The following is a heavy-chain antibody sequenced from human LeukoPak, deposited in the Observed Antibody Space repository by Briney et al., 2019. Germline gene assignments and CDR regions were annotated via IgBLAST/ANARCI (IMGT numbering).Heavy chain of an antibody. CDR3: ARGVYGSGSYYSPEPFFDY. V-gene: IGHV4-30-4*01. CDR1: GGSISSGDYY. J-gene: IGHJ4*02. D-gene: IGHD3-10*01. CDR2: IYYSGST. Sequence: PSQTLSLTCTVSGGSISSGDYYWSWIRQPPGKGLEWIGYIYYSGSTYYNPSLKSRVTISVDTSKNQFSLKLSSVTAADTAVYYCARGVYGSGSYYSPEPFFDYWGQGTLVTVSS.